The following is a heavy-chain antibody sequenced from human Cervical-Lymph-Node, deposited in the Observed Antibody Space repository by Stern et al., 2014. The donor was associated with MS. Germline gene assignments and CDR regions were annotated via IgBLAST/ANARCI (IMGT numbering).Heavy chain of an antibody. V-gene: IGHV3-33*01. CDR3: AREGGNTAEYFQH. Sequence: VQLVESGGGVVQPGRSLRLSCAASGFTFSSSGMHWVRQAPGKGLEWLGIIWYDGSNTYYADSVKGRFTISRDNSKNTLYLQMNSLRAEDTAVYYCAREGGNTAEYFQHWGQGTLVTVSS. CDR2: IWYDGSNT. CDR1: GFTFSSSG. J-gene: IGHJ1*01. D-gene: IGHD4-23*01.